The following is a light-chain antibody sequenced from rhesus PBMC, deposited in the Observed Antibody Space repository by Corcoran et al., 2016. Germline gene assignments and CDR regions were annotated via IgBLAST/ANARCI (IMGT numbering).Light chain of an antibody. V-gene: IGKV1-44*03. CDR3: QQGNSNPYS. CDR1: QNIYSN. CDR2: AAS. Sequence: DIQMTQSPSALSASVGDRVTISCRASQNIYSNLAWYQQKPGKAPKLLIYAASSLQTGIPSRFSGSGSGTVFTLPISSLQPEDSAAYYCQQGNSNPYSFGQGTKVEIK. J-gene: IGKJ2*01.